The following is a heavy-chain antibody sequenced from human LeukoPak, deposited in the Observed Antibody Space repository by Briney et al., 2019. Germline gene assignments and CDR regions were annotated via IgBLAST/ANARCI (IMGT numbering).Heavy chain of an antibody. D-gene: IGHD3-3*01. J-gene: IGHJ4*02. CDR2: ISGSGGST. CDR1: GFTFSSYA. V-gene: IGHV3-23*01. Sequence: GGSLRLSCAASGFTFSSYAMSWVRQAPGKGLEWVSAISGSGGSTYYADSVKGRFTISRDNSKNTLYLQMNSLRAEDTAVYYCAKGQIITIFGVVKEYYFDYWGQGTLVTVSS. CDR3: AKGQIITIFGVVKEYYFDY.